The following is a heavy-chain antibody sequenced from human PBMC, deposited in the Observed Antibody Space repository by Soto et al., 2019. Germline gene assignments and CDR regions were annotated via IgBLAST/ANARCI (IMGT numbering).Heavy chain of an antibody. D-gene: IGHD3-10*01. J-gene: IGHJ4*02. CDR2: ITGSRGKT. CDR1: GFTFSDYS. Sequence: GGSLRLSCAASGFTFSDYSMHWVRQAPGKGLEWVSVITGSRGKTYYADSVKGRFTISRDNSKNTLYLQMNSLRAEDTAVYYCARVSLNYGCDYWGQGTLVTVSS. CDR3: ARVSLNYGCDY. V-gene: IGHV3-23*01.